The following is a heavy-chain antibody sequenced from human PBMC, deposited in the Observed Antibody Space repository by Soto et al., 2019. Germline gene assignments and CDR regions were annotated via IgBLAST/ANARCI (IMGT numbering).Heavy chain of an antibody. CDR1: GFTFSSYS. D-gene: IGHD6-13*01. Sequence: SLRLSCAASGFTFSSYSMNWVRQAPGKGLEWVSSISSSSSYIYYADSVKGRFTISRDNAKNSLYLQMNSLRAEDTAVYYCASPGYSSSWYAVNYYYYGMDVWGQGTTVTVSS. CDR3: ASPGYSSSWYAVNYYYYGMDV. V-gene: IGHV3-21*01. J-gene: IGHJ6*02. CDR2: ISSSSSYI.